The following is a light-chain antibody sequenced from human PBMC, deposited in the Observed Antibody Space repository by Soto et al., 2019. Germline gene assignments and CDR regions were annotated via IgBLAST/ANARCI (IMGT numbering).Light chain of an antibody. J-gene: IGKJ4*01. V-gene: IGKV3-11*01. CDR3: QERSNWPRLT. CDR2: DVS. CDR1: QSVSTS. Sequence: EIVLTQSPATLSLSPGERATLPCRASQSVSTSLAWYQQRPGQAPRLLIYDVSNRAAGVPARFSGSGSGTDSTLTISNLEPEDFAIYYCQERSNWPRLTFGGGTTVEIK.